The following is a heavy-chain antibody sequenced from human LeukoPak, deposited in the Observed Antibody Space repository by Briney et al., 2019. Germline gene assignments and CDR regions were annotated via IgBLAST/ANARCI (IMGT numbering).Heavy chain of an antibody. CDR3: ARRRGYSSTFDY. Sequence: ASVKVSCKASGGTFSSYAISWVRQAPGQGLEWMGWISAYNGNTNYAQKLQGRVTMTTDTSTSTAYMELRSLRSDDTAVYYCARRRGYSSTFDYWGQGTLVTVSS. D-gene: IGHD6-13*01. CDR1: GGTFSSYA. V-gene: IGHV1-18*01. J-gene: IGHJ4*02. CDR2: ISAYNGNT.